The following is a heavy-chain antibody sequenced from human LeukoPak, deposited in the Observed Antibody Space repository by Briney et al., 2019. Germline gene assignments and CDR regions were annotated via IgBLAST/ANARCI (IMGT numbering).Heavy chain of an antibody. V-gene: IGHV3-74*01. CDR3: GFGSGSYFGY. CDR2: INSDGSST. D-gene: IGHD3-10*01. CDR1: GFTFSSYL. J-gene: IGHJ4*02. Sequence: GGSLRLSCAASGFTFSSYLVHGVRQAPGKGLVWVSRINSDGSSTSYADSVKGRFTIARDNDKHTLYLQMKSLRAEDTAVYYCGFGSGSYFGYWGQGTLVTVSS.